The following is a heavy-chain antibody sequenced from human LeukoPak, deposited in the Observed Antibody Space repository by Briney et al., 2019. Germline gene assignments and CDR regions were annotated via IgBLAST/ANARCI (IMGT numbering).Heavy chain of an antibody. J-gene: IGHJ5*02. CDR2: INRSGST. D-gene: IGHD2-21*02. Sequence: PSETLSLTCAVYGGSFSGYYWSWIRQPPGKGLEWIGEINRSGSTNYNPSLKSRVTISVDTSKNQFSLKLSSVTAADTAVYYCARVEHIVVVTAIQNWFDPWGQGTLVPVSS. CDR3: ARVEHIVVVTAIQNWFDP. CDR1: GGSFSGYY. V-gene: IGHV4-34*01.